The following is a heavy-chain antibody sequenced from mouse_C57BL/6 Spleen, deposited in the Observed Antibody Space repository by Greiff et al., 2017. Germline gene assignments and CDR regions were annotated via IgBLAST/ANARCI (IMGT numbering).Heavy chain of an antibody. CDR2: IRNKANGYTT. V-gene: IGHV7-3*01. Sequence: EVKVVESGGGLVQPGGSLSLSCAASGFTFTDYYMSWVRQPPGKALEWLGFIRNKANGYTTEYSASVKGRFTISRDNSQSILYLQMNALRAEDSATYYCASPRRNYYAMDYWGQGTSVTVSS. CDR3: ASPRRNYYAMDY. CDR1: GFTFTDYY. J-gene: IGHJ4*01.